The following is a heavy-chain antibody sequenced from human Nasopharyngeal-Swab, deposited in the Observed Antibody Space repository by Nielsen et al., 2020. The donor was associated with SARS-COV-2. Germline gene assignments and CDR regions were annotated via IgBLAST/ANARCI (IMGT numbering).Heavy chain of an antibody. V-gene: IGHV4-59*13. CDR3: ARVGGYDYYYGMDV. D-gene: IGHD1-26*01. J-gene: IGHJ6*02. Sequence: SETLSPTCTVPGGSISSYYWSWIRQPPGKGLEWIGYIYYSGSTNYNPSLKSRVTISVDTSKNQFSLKLSSVTAADTAVYYCARVGGYDYYYGMDVWGQGTTVTVSS. CDR1: GGSISSYY. CDR2: IYYSGST.